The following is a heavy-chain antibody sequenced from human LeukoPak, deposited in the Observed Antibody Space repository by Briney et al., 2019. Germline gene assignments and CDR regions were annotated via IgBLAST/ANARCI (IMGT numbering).Heavy chain of an antibody. J-gene: IGHJ5*02. D-gene: IGHD3-22*01. V-gene: IGHV3-23*01. CDR3: TTVYVYYYDSSGYYHQDP. CDR1: GFTFSSFG. Sequence: GGTLRLSCAASGFTFSSFGMTWVRQAPGKGLEWVSATSASGGTYYADSVKGRFTISRANSKDTLYLQTTSLKTEDTAVYYCTTVYVYYYDSSGYYHQDPWGQGTLVTVSS. CDR2: TSASGGT.